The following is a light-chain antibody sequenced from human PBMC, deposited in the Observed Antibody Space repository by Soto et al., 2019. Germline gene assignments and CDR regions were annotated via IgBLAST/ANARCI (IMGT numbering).Light chain of an antibody. CDR1: QGISSY. CDR3: QQHNSYPLT. J-gene: IGKJ4*01. CDR2: TAS. Sequence: DIQLTQSPSFLSASVGDRVTITCRASQGISSYLAWYQQKPGKAPNLLIYTASTLQSGVPSRFSGSGSGTEFTLTLSSLQPEDFATYYCQQHNSYPLTFGGGTKVEIK. V-gene: IGKV1-9*01.